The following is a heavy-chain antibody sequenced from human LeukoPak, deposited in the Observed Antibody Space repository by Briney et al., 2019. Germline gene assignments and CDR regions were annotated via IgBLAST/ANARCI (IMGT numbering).Heavy chain of an antibody. CDR1: GFSFDDYA. Sequence: GGSPRLSCAASGFSFDDYAMHWVRQAPGKGLEWVSGISWNSGSIGYADSVKGRFTISRDNTKNSLYLQMNSLRAEDTALYYCAKARRAAAVSATTQWGQGTLVTVSS. D-gene: IGHD6-13*01. V-gene: IGHV3-9*01. J-gene: IGHJ4*02. CDR3: AKARRAAAVSATTQ. CDR2: ISWNSGSI.